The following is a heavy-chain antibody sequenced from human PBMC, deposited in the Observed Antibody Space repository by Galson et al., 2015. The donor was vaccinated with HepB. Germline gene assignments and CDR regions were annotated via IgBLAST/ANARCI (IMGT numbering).Heavy chain of an antibody. CDR3: ARYNRGIVVVVAAVGGMDV. CDR2: INPSGGST. CDR1: GYTFTSYY. V-gene: IGHV1-46*01. D-gene: IGHD2-15*01. J-gene: IGHJ6*02. Sequence: SVKVSCKASGYTFTSYYMHWVRQAPGQGLEWMGIINPSGGSTSYAQKFQGRVTMTRDTSTSTVYMELSSLRSEDTAVYYCARYNRGIVVVVAAVGGMDVWGQGTTVTVSS.